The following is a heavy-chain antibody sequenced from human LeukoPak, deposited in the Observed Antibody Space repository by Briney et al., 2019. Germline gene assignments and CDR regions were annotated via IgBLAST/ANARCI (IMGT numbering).Heavy chain of an antibody. CDR3: ARDLEVVRGVNEGTFGY. D-gene: IGHD3-10*01. CDR1: GGSISSSSYY. J-gene: IGHJ4*02. Sequence: SETLSLTCTVSGGSISSSSYYWGWIRQPPGKGLEWIGSIYYSGSTYYNPSLKSRVTISVDTSKNQFSLKLSSVTAADTAVYYCARDLEVVRGVNEGTFGYWGQGTLVTVSS. V-gene: IGHV4-39*07. CDR2: IYYSGST.